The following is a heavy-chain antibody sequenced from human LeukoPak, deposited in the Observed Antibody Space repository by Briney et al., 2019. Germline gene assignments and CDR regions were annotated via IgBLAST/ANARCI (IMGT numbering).Heavy chain of an antibody. CDR1: GFTFSGYS. D-gene: IGHD6-13*01. Sequence: GGSLRISCAASGFTFSGYSMNWVRQAPGKGLEWVSYISDTSRTIYYADSVQGRFTISRDNAKNTVYLQMNSLRAEDTAVYYCAKAEPASGYDYWGQGTLVTVSS. J-gene: IGHJ4*02. V-gene: IGHV3-48*01. CDR2: ISDTSRTI. CDR3: AKAEPASGYDY.